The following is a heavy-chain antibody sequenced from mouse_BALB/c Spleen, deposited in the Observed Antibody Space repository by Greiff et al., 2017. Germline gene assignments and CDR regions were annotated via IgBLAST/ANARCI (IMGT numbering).Heavy chain of an antibody. CDR1: GYTFTDYA. Sequence: QVQLKESGPELVRPGVSVKISCKGSGYTFTDYAMHWVKQSHAKSLEWIGVISTYYGNTNYNQKFKGKATMTVDKSSSTAYMELARLTSEDSAIYYCARSLYYGSSYDAMDYWGQGTSVTVSS. CDR3: ARSLYYGSSYDAMDY. J-gene: IGHJ4*01. D-gene: IGHD1-1*01. V-gene: IGHV1-67*01. CDR2: ISTYYGNT.